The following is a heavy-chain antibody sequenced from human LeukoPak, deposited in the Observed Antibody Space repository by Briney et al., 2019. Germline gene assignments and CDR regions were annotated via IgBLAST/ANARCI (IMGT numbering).Heavy chain of an antibody. V-gene: IGHV3-48*01. J-gene: IGHJ2*01. CDR1: GFTFSSYS. CDR3: ARTVTTYWYFDL. D-gene: IGHD4-17*01. CDR2: ISSSSSTI. Sequence: PGGSLRLSCAASGFTFSSYSMNWVREAPGKGLEWVSYISSSSSTIYYADSVKGRFTISRDNAKNSLYLQMNSLRAEDTAVYYCARTVTTYWYFDLWGRGTLVTVSS.